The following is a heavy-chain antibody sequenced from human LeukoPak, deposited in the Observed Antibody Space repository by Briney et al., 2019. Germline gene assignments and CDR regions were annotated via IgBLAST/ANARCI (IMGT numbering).Heavy chain of an antibody. CDR3: ARAPGSGYYTWGYYYYYYMDV. CDR1: GSSISSYY. D-gene: IGHD3-3*01. J-gene: IGHJ6*03. CDR2: IYYSGST. V-gene: IGHV4-59*12. Sequence: PSETLSLTCTVSGSSISSYYWSWIRQPPGKGLEWIGYIYYSGSTYYNPSLKSRVTISVDTSKNQFSLKLSSVTAADTAVYYCARAPGSGYYTWGYYYYYYMDVWGKGTTVTVSS.